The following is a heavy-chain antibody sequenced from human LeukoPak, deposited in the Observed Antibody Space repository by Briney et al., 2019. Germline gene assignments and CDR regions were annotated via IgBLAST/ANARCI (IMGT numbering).Heavy chain of an antibody. V-gene: IGHV1-69*13. J-gene: IGHJ4*02. Sequence: GASVKVSCKASGGTFSSYAISWVRQAPGQGLEWMGGIIPIFGTANYAQKFQGRVTITADESTSTAYMELSSLRSEDTAVYYCARDRGGYATPYYFDYWGQGTLVTVSS. CDR3: ARDRGGYATPYYFDY. D-gene: IGHD5-12*01. CDR1: GGTFSSYA. CDR2: IIPIFGTA.